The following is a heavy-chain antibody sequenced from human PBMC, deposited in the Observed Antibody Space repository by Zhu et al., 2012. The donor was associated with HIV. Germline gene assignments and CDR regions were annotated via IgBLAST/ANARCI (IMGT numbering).Heavy chain of an antibody. CDR3: ARHWAQSVVAFDY. Sequence: QVQLQQWGAGLLKPSETLSLNCAVYGGSFSGYYWSWIRQPPGKGLEWIGEVNHSGSTNYKSSLKSRVTISVDTSKNQFSLKLTSVTAADTAVYYCARHWAQSVVAFDYWDREPWSPSPQ. CDR2: VNHSGST. V-gene: IGHV4-34*02. D-gene: IGHD2-15*01. CDR1: GGSFSGYY. J-gene: IGHJ4*02.